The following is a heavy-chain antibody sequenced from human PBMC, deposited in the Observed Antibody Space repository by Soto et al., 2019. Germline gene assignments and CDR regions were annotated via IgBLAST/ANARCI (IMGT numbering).Heavy chain of an antibody. D-gene: IGHD2-15*01. J-gene: IGHJ4*02. Sequence: GGSLRLSCAASGFTFSSYAMSWVRQAPGKGLEWVSAVSGSGDSTYYADSVKGRFTISRDNSKNTLYLQMNSLRAEDTAVYYCAKDLGEVVAACGHWGQGTLVTVSS. CDR1: GFTFSSYA. V-gene: IGHV3-23*01. CDR2: VSGSGDST. CDR3: AKDLGEVVAACGH.